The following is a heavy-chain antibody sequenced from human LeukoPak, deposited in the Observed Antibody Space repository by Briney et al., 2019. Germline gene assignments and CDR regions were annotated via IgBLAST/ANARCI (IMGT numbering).Heavy chain of an antibody. V-gene: IGHV3-21*01. D-gene: IGHD5-24*01. CDR2: ISSSSSYI. CDR1: GFTFSSYS. Sequence: GGSLRLSCAAFGFTFSSYSMNWVRQAPGKGLEWVSSISSSSSYIYYADSVKGRFTISRDNAKNSLYLQMNSLRAEDTAVYYCAREMGTIDDYWGQGTLVTVSS. CDR3: AREMGTIDDY. J-gene: IGHJ4*02.